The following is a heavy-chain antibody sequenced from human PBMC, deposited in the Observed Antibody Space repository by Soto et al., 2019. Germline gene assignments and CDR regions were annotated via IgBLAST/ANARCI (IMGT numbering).Heavy chain of an antibody. CDR1: SGSISSSNW. Sequence: SETLSLTCAVSSGSISSSNWWSWVRQPPGKGLEWIGEIYHSGSTNYNPSLKSRVTISVDKSKNQFSLKLSSVTAEDAAVYYCARSAAASGSNWFDPWGQGSLVTVSS. V-gene: IGHV4-4*02. J-gene: IGHJ5*02. CDR3: ARSAAASGSNWFDP. D-gene: IGHD1-26*01. CDR2: IYHSGST.